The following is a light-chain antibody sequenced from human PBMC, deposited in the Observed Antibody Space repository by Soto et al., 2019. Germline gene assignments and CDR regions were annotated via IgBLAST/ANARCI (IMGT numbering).Light chain of an antibody. V-gene: IGKV1-5*01. CDR3: QQYKTLYT. CDR1: QTISGW. CDR2: DAS. J-gene: IGKJ2*01. Sequence: DIQMTQSPSTLSASVGDRVTITCRASQTISGWLAWYQQKPGKAPKLLIYDASSLESGVPSRFSGSESGTEFTLTISSLQPDEFATYYCQQYKTLYTFGQGTKLEIK.